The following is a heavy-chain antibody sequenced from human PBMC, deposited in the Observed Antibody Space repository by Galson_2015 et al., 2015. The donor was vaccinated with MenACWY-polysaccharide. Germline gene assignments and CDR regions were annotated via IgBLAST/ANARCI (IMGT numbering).Heavy chain of an antibody. CDR1: GFTFGDYG. J-gene: IGHJ4*01. CDR2: IKRDGSEK. V-gene: IGHV3-7*01. CDR3: AGVLYY. Sequence: SLRLSCAVSGFTFGDYGMHWVRQAPGKGLEWVANIKRDGSEKGYAGSVKGRFTISRDNAKNTLYLQMNSLRVEDTAVYYCAGVLYYWGQGTPVTVSP.